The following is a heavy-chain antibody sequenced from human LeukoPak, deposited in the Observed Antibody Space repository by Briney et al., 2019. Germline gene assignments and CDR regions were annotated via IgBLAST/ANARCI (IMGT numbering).Heavy chain of an antibody. CDR2: INSDGSST. Sequence: PGGSLRLSCAASGFTFSSYWMHWVRQAPGKGLVWVSRINSDGSSTSYADSVKGGFTISRDNAKNTLYLQMNSLRAEDTAVYYCARYLGDYNFDYWGQGTLVTVSS. CDR3: ARYLGDYNFDY. D-gene: IGHD4-17*01. J-gene: IGHJ4*02. CDR1: GFTFSSYW. V-gene: IGHV3-74*01.